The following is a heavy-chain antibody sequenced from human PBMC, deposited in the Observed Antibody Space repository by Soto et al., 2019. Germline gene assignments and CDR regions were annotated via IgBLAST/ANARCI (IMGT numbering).Heavy chain of an antibody. CDR2: ISAYNDHT. CDR3: ARGTYFDY. V-gene: IGHV1-18*01. Sequence: QVQLVQSGAEVKKPGASVKVSCKAAGYTLTTYGVSWVRQAPGQGLEWVGWISAYNDHTNYAQKFQGRVTMTTDTSTSTAYIELRSLRSDDTAVYYCARGTYFDYRGQGTLVTVSS. CDR1: GYTLTTYG. D-gene: IGHD1-1*01. J-gene: IGHJ4*02.